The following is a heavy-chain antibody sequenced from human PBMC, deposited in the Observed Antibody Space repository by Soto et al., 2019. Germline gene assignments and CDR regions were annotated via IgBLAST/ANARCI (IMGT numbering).Heavy chain of an antibody. J-gene: IGHJ4*02. CDR2: ISGCGTTR. V-gene: IGHV3-23*01. CDR3: AKDRVDYGDSWGLDY. Sequence: EVQLLESGGGLVQPGGSLGLSCAASGCTFSSYAMTWVRQAPGKGLEWVSAISGCGTTRYYADSVKGRFTISRDNSKNTLYLQMTSLRAENTAVYYCAKDRVDYGDSWGLDYWGQGTLVTVSS. D-gene: IGHD4-17*01. CDR1: GCTFSSYA.